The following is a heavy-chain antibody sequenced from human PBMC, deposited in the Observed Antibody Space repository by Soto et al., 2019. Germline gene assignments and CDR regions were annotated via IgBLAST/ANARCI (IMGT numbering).Heavy chain of an antibody. D-gene: IGHD3-3*01. CDR1: GYTFTSYY. CDR3: ARAMGLRFLEWLHMGLTDAFDI. Sequence: GASVKVSCKASGYTFTSYYMHWVRQAPGRGLEWMGIINPSGGSTSYAQKFQGRVTMTRDTSTSTVYMELSSLRSEDTAVYYCARAMGLRFLEWLHMGLTDAFDIWG. CDR2: INPSGGST. V-gene: IGHV1-46*01. J-gene: IGHJ3*02.